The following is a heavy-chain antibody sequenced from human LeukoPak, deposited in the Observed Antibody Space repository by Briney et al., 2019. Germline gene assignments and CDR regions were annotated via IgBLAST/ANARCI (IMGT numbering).Heavy chain of an antibody. CDR1: GFTVSSNS. Sequence: PGGSLRLSCTVSGFTVSSNSMSWVRQAPGKGLEWVSSISSSSSYIYYADSVKGRFTISRDNAKNSLYLQMNSLRAEDTAVYYCAGDRLSGSYYPCAFDIWGQGTMVTVSS. CDR3: AGDRLSGSYYPCAFDI. D-gene: IGHD1-26*01. CDR2: ISSSSSYI. V-gene: IGHV3-21*01. J-gene: IGHJ3*02.